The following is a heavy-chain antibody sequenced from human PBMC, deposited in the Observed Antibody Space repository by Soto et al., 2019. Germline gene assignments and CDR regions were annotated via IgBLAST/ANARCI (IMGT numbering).Heavy chain of an antibody. D-gene: IGHD6-6*01. CDR2: IYYSGST. V-gene: IGHV4-39*01. CDR1: GGSISSSSYY. CDR3: ARHRARNWFDP. J-gene: IGHJ5*02. Sequence: SETLSLTCIVSGGSISSSSYYWGWIRQPPEKGLEWIGGIYYSGSTYYNPSLKSRVTISVDTSKNQFSLKLSSVAAADTAVFYCARHRARNWFDPWGQGTLVTVSS.